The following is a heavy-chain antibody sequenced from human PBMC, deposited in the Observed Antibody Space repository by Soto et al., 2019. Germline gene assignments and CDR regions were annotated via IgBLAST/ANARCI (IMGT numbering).Heavy chain of an antibody. J-gene: IGHJ4*02. V-gene: IGHV3-33*01. CDR2: IWYDGSNK. CDR3: ARDPGSVWSSGWEGRDY. Sequence: QVQLAESGGGVVQPGRSLRLSCAASGFTFSSYGMHWVRQAPGKGLEWVAVIWYDGSNKYYADSVKGRFTISRDNSKNTLYLQMNSLRAEDTAVYYCARDPGSVWSSGWEGRDYWGQGTLVTVSS. D-gene: IGHD6-19*01. CDR1: GFTFSSYG.